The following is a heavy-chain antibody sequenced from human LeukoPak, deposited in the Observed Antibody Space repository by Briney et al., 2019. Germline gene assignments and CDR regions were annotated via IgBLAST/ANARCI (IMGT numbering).Heavy chain of an antibody. Sequence: GGSLRLSCAASGISLSNYWMHWVRHAPGKGLAWVSRISNEGSGTSYADSVKGRFTISRDDTKNTVFLQMNSLRAEDTAIYYCGSVFEYWGQGALVTVSS. CDR3: GSVFEY. J-gene: IGHJ4*02. CDR1: GISLSNYW. CDR2: ISNEGSGT. V-gene: IGHV3-74*01.